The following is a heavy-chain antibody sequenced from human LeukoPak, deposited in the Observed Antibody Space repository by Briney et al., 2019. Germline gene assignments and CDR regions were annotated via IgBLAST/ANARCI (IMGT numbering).Heavy chain of an antibody. CDR3: ARVSGYDWESFYDY. CDR2: IYTTGST. V-gene: IGHV4-61*02. D-gene: IGHD5-12*01. J-gene: IGHJ4*02. CDR1: GGSISSGSYY. Sequence: SETLSLTCTVSGGSISSGSYYWSWIRQPAGKGLEWIGRIYTTGSTNYNPSLKSRVTISVDTSKNQFSLKLSSVTAADTAVYYCARVSGYDWESFYDYWGQGTLVTVSS.